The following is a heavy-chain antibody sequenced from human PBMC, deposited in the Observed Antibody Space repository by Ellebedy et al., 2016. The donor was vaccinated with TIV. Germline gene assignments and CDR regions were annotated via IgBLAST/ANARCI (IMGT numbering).Heavy chain of an antibody. V-gene: IGHV4-39*07. D-gene: IGHD2-15*01. CDR2: IHLSGNT. Sequence: TFSSYAMIWVRQPPGKGLEWIGSIHLSGNTYYSASLMSRVDISVDTSKNQLSLRLTSVTAADTAVYYCARDTSGGIDYWGQGTLVTVSS. J-gene: IGHJ4*02. CDR3: ARDTSGGIDY. CDR1: TFSSYA.